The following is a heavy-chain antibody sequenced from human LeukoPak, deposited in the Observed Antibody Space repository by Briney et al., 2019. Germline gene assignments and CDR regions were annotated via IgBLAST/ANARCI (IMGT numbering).Heavy chain of an antibody. V-gene: IGHV1-18*01. D-gene: IGHD3-3*01. CDR2: ISAYNGNT. Sequence: ASVKVSCKASGYTFTSYGISWVRQAPGQGREWMGCISAYNGNTNYAQKLQGRVTMTTDTSTSTAYMELRSLRSDDTAVDYCARDETYYDFWSGFSPLDWGQGTLVTVSS. J-gene: IGHJ4*02. CDR1: GYTFTSYG. CDR3: ARDETYYDFWSGFSPLD.